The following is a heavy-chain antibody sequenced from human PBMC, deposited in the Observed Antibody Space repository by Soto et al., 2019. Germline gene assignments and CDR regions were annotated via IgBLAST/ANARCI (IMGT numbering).Heavy chain of an antibody. Sequence: EVQLVESGGGLVKPGGSLRLSCAASGFTFRSYSMNWVRQAPGKGLAWVSSISSSSSYIYYADSVKGRFTISRDNAKNSLYLQMNSLRAEDTAVYYCARGRVELATTLIHYWGQGTLVTVSS. V-gene: IGHV3-21*01. J-gene: IGHJ4*02. CDR2: ISSSSSYI. CDR1: GFTFRSYS. CDR3: ARGRVELATTLIHY. D-gene: IGHD5-12*01.